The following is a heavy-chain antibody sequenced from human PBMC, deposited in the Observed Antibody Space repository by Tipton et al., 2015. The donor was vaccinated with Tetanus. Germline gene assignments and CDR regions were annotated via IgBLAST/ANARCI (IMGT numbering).Heavy chain of an antibody. D-gene: IGHD5-18*01. V-gene: IGHV4-34*01. Sequence: TLSLTCAVYGGSFSGYYCSWIRQSPGRGLEWIGEIHPSGSTYYNPSFTNRITLSQDTSKNQFSLKLNSVTAADTAVYYCARGVDRAKAGTDWGQGTLVTVSS. CDR1: GGSFSGYY. J-gene: IGHJ4*02. CDR2: IHPSGST. CDR3: ARGVDRAKAGTD.